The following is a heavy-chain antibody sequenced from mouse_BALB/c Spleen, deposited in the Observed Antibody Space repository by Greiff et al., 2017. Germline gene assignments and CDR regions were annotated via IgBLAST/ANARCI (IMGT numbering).Heavy chain of an antibody. CDR3: ARWAYYRYNGTRGYAMDY. J-gene: IGHJ4*01. CDR2: ISSGSSTI. V-gene: IGHV5-17*02. D-gene: IGHD2-14*01. Sequence: EVMLVESGGGLVQPGGSRKLSCAASGFTFSSFGMHWVRQAPEKGLEWVAYISSGSSTIYYADTVKGRFTISRDNPKNTLFLQMTSLRSEDTAMYCCARWAYYRYNGTRGYAMDYWGQGTSVTVSS. CDR1: GFTFSSFG.